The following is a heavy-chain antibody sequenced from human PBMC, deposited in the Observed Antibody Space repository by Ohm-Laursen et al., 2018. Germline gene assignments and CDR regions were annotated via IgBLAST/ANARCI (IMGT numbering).Heavy chain of an antibody. J-gene: IGHJ4*02. V-gene: IGHV3-11*01. Sequence: SLRLSCAASGFTFSGYYMSWIRQAPGKGLEWVSYISSSGSSIYYADSVKGRFTISRDNSKNTLYLQMNSLRAEDTAVYYCAKDHKNRYYDSSGPVWGQGTLVTVSS. D-gene: IGHD3-22*01. CDR3: AKDHKNRYYDSSGPV. CDR2: ISSSGSSI. CDR1: GFTFSGYY.